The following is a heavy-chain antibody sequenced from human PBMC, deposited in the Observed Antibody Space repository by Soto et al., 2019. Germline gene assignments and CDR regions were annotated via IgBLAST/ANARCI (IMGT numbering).Heavy chain of an antibody. CDR3: ARVCDLSPTYIQLLYYYYYYMDV. D-gene: IGHD2-2*01. J-gene: IGHJ6*03. CDR2: ISAYNGNT. V-gene: IGHV1-18*01. Sequence: GASVKVSCKASGYTFTSYGISWVRQAPGQGLEWMGWISAYNGNTNYAQKLQGRVTMTTDTSTSTAYMELRSLRSDDTAVYYCARVCDLSPTYIQLLYYYYYYMDVWGKGTTVTVSS. CDR1: GYTFTSYG.